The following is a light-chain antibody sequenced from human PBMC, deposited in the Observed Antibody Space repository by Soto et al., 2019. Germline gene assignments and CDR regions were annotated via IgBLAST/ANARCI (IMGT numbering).Light chain of an antibody. CDR1: QSISSW. Sequence: DIQMTQSPSFLSASVGDRVTITCRASQSISSWLAWYQQEPGKAPKFLIHAASSLQSGVPSRFSGSGSGTEFTLTISSLQPDDFATYYCQQYNSYSWTFGQGTKVDI. J-gene: IGKJ1*01. CDR2: AAS. V-gene: IGKV1-5*01. CDR3: QQYNSYSWT.